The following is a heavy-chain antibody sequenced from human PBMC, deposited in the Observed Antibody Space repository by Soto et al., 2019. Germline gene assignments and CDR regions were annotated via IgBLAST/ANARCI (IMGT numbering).Heavy chain of an antibody. CDR2: TYYRSKWYN. V-gene: IGHV6-1*01. CDR1: GDSVSSNSAA. J-gene: IGHJ4*02. D-gene: IGHD2-8*01. CDR3: ARDRYCTNGVCNYFDY. Sequence: QSQTLSLTCAISGDSVSSNSAAWNWIRQSPSSGLEWLGRTYYRSKWYNDYAVSVKSRITINPDTSKNQFSLQLNSVTPEDTAVYYCARDRYCTNGVCNYFDYWGQGTLVTVSS.